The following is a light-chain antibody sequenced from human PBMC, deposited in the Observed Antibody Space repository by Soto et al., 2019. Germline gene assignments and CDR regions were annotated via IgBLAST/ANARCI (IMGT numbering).Light chain of an antibody. CDR3: QSYDSSLSVV. CDR2: GNS. V-gene: IGLV1-40*01. J-gene: IGLJ2*01. Sequence: QSVLTQPPSVSGAPGQRVTISCTGSSSNIGAGYDVHWYQQLPGTAPKILIYGNSNRPSGVPDRFSGSKSGTSASLAITGRQAEDEADYYCQSYDSSLSVVFGGGPKVTVL. CDR1: SSNIGAGYD.